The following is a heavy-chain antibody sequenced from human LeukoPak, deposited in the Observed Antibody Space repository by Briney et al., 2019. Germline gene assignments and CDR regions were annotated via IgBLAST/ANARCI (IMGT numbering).Heavy chain of an antibody. CDR3: AKGRYSSSWYSFDP. D-gene: IGHD6-13*01. J-gene: IGHJ5*02. CDR1: GFTFISYG. V-gene: IGHV3-30*02. Sequence: GGSLRLSCAASGFTFISYGMHWVRQAPGKGLEWVAFIRYDGSNKYYADSVKGRFTISIDNSKNTLYLQMNSLRAEDTAVYYCAKGRYSSSWYSFDPWGQGTLVTVPS. CDR2: IRYDGSNK.